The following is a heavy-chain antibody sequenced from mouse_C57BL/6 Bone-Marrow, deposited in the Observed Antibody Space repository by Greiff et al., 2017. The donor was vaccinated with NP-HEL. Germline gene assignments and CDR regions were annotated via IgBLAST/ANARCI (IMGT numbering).Heavy chain of an antibody. CDR2: IYPGSGST. V-gene: IGHV1-55*01. D-gene: IGHD1-1*01. CDR1: GYTFTSYW. Sequence: VQLQQPGAELVKPGASVKMSCKASGYTFTSYWITWVKQRPGQGLEWIGDIYPGSGSTNYNEKFKSKATLTVDTSSSTAYMQLSSLTSEDSAVYYCAREDYYGSSFYWYFDVWGTGTTVTVSS. J-gene: IGHJ1*03. CDR3: AREDYYGSSFYWYFDV.